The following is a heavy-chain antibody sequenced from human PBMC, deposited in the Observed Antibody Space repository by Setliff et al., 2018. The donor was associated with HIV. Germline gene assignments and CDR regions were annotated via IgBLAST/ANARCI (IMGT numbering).Heavy chain of an antibody. Sequence: HPGGSLSRACSASGFTFSNSWMNWVRQAPGKGLVWVSRINSDGSVTNCADSVKGRFTISRDNAKNTLYLQMSSLRADDTAVYYCARVDDDYVWASTYFDYWGQGSLVTVSS. CDR1: GFTFSNSW. V-gene: IGHV3-74*01. J-gene: IGHJ4*02. CDR3: ARVDDDYVWASTYFDY. D-gene: IGHD3-16*01. CDR2: INSDGSVT.